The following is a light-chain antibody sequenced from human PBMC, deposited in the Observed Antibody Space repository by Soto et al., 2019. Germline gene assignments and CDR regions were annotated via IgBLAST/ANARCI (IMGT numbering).Light chain of an antibody. Sequence: DIQMTQSPSTLSGSVGDIVTITCRASQTISSWLAWYQQKPGKAPKLLIYDASSLESGVPSRFSGSGSGTEFTLTISSLQPDDFATYYCQQYNSYSRKCGQGTKGDI. CDR2: DAS. CDR3: QQYNSYSRK. V-gene: IGKV1-5*01. J-gene: IGKJ1*01. CDR1: QTISSW.